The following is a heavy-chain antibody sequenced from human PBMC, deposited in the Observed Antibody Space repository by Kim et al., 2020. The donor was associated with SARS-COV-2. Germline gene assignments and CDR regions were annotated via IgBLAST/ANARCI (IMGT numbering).Heavy chain of an antibody. CDR1: GFSLSTSGVG. Sequence: SGPTLVNPTQTLTLTCTFSGFSLSTSGVGVGWIRQPPGKALEWLALIYWDDDKRYSPSLKSRLTITKDTSKNQVVLTMTNMDPVDTATYYCAHIMVRGVIITAVFQHWGQGTLVTVSS. CDR3: AHIMVRGVIITAVFQH. CDR2: IYWDDDK. D-gene: IGHD3-10*01. V-gene: IGHV2-5*02. J-gene: IGHJ1*01.